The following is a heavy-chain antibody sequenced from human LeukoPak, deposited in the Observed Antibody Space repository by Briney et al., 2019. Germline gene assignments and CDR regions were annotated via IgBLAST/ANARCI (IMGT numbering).Heavy chain of an antibody. CDR1: GYTFTSYA. D-gene: IGHD6-19*01. CDR2: INAGNGNT. V-gene: IGHV1-3*01. J-gene: IGHJ4*02. Sequence: GASVKVSCKASGYTFTSYAMHWVRQAPGQRLEWMGWINAGNGNTKYSQKFQGRVTITRDTSASTAYMELSSLRSDDTAVYYCARDLSRVAVAGTYFDYWGQGTLVTVSS. CDR3: ARDLSRVAVAGTYFDY.